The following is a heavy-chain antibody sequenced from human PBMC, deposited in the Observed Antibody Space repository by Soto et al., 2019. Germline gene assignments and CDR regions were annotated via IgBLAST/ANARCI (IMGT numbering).Heavy chain of an antibody. D-gene: IGHD2-15*01. CDR1: GGTSRSLS. CDR2: ITPLFGIP. Sequence: ASVKVSCKASGGTSRSLSITWVRQAPGQGLEWMGGITPLFGIPNYPQKFQGRLTITADKSTGTAYLELSSLRSEDTAVYYCARHAHSAGGWFDTWGRGTLVTVSS. CDR3: ARHAHSAGGWFDT. V-gene: IGHV1-69*10. J-gene: IGHJ5*02.